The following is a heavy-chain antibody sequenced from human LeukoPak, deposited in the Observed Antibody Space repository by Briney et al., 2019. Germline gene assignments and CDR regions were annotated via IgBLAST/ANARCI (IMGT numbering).Heavy chain of an antibody. V-gene: IGHV1-18*01. J-gene: IGHJ6*02. D-gene: IGHD1-26*01. CDR1: GYTFTSYG. Sequence: ASVKFSCKASGYTFTSYGISWVRQAPGQGLEWMGWISAYNGNTNYAQKLQGRVTMTTDTSTSTAYMELRSLRSDDTAVYYCARGDIVGAPYYYYGMDVWGQGTTVTVSS. CDR3: ARGDIVGAPYYYYGMDV. CDR2: ISAYNGNT.